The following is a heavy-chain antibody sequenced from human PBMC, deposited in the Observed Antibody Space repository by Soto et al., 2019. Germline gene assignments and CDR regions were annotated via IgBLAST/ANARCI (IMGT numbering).Heavy chain of an antibody. CDR3: ARGVVLVPAAMTVLGAFDI. Sequence: SVKVSCKASGGTFSSYTISWVRQAPGQGLEWMGRIIPILGIANYAQKFQGRVTITADESTSTAYMELSSLRSEDTAVYYCARGVVLVPAAMTVLGAFDIWGQGTMVTVSS. V-gene: IGHV1-69*02. CDR1: GGTFSSYT. D-gene: IGHD2-2*01. CDR2: IIPILGIA. J-gene: IGHJ3*02.